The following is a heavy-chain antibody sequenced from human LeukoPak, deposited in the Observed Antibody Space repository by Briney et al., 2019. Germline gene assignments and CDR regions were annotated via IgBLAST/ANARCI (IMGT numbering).Heavy chain of an antibody. J-gene: IGHJ5*02. CDR3: ARHGRAGDELTGYELDP. CDR1: GYSFTSYW. D-gene: IGHD3-9*01. V-gene: IGHV5-51*01. Sequence: TGESLKISCKGSGYSFTSYWIGWVRQMPGKGLQWMGIIYPGDSDTRYSPSFQGQVTISADKSISTAYLQWSSLKASDTAMYCCARHGRAGDELTGYELDPWGQGTLVTVSS. CDR2: IYPGDSDT.